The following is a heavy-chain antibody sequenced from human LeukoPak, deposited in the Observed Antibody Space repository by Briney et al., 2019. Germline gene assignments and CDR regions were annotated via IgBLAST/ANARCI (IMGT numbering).Heavy chain of an antibody. CDR1: GFTFSSYS. J-gene: IGHJ3*02. Sequence: GGSLRLSCAASGFTFSSYSMNWVRQAPGKGPEWVSSISSSSSYIYYADSVKGRFTISRDNAKNSLYLQMNSLRAEDTAVYYCARALLTTVTTGAFDIWGQGTMVTVSS. CDR2: ISSSSSYI. V-gene: IGHV3-21*01. D-gene: IGHD4-17*01. CDR3: ARALLTTVTTGAFDI.